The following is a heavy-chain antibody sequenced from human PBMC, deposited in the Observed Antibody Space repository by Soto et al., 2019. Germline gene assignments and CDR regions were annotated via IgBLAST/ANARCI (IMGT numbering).Heavy chain of an antibody. V-gene: IGHV3-23*04. CDR1: GFTVAFSTYA. CDR2: ISGRGGTT. J-gene: IGHJ4*02. CDR3: AKDRHCGGGTCSRSYFDH. Sequence: EVHLVQSGGGLVQPGGSLRLSCAGSGFTVAFSTYAMSWVRQAPGKGLEWISTISGRGGTTSYADSVKGRFTISRDNSKNTLYLRLDSLRAEDTAVYYCAKDRHCGGGTCSRSYFDHWGQGTLVTVSS. D-gene: IGHD2-21*01.